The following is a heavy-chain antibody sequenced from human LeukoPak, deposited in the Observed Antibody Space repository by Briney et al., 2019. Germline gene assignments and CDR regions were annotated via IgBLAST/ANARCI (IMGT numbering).Heavy chain of an antibody. CDR2: ISSGSSYI. CDR1: GFTFSSYA. V-gene: IGHV3-21*01. CDR3: ARVDIVVVTASSYYGMDV. Sequence: GGSLRLSCAASGFTFSSYAMSWVRQAPGKGLEWVSSISSGSSYIYYADSVKGRFTISRDNAKNSLYLQMNSLRAEDTAVYYCARVDIVVVTASSYYGMDVWGQGTTVTVSS. D-gene: IGHD2-21*02. J-gene: IGHJ6*02.